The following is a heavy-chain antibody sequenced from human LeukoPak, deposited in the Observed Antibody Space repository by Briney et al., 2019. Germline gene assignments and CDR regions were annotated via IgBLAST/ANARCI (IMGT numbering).Heavy chain of an antibody. D-gene: IGHD5-12*01. J-gene: IGHJ4*02. V-gene: IGHV3-30*04. CDR3: ARDPTSGSAAFDY. Sequence: EPGGSLRLSCAASGFTFSSYAMHRVRQAPGKGLEWVAVISYDGSNKYYADSVKGRFTISRDNSKNTLYLQMNSLRAEDTAVYYCARDPTSGSAAFDYWGQGTLVTVSS. CDR2: ISYDGSNK. CDR1: GFTFSSYA.